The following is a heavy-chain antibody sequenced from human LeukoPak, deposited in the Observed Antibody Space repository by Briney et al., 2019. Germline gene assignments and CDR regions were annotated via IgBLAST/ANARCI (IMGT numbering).Heavy chain of an antibody. J-gene: IGHJ4*02. CDR1: GGSISSYY. CDR3: ARHSAYSSGWYYRGVFDY. V-gene: IGHV4-59*08. Sequence: PSETLSLTCTVSGGSISSYYWSWIRQPPGKGLEWIGYINYSGSTNYNPSLKSRVTISVDTSKNQFSLKLSSVTAADTAVYYCARHSAYSSGWYYRGVFDYWGQGTLVTVSS. CDR2: INYSGST. D-gene: IGHD6-19*01.